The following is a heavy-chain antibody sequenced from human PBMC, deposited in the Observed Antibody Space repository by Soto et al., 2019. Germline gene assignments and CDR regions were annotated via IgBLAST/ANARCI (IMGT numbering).Heavy chain of an antibody. CDR2: IIPIFGTA. J-gene: IGHJ6*02. Sequence: QVQLVQSGAEVKKPGSSVKVSCKASGGTFSSYAISWVRQAPGQGLEWMGGIIPIFGTANYAQKFQGRVTITADKSTSKAYMELSSLGSEDTAVYYCARDQGGYSGYDDYYYGMDVWGQGTTVTVPS. CDR1: GGTFSSYA. CDR3: ARDQGGYSGYDDYYYGMDV. D-gene: IGHD5-12*01. V-gene: IGHV1-69*06.